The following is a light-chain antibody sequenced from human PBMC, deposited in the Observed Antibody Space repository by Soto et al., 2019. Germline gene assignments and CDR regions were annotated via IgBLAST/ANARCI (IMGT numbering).Light chain of an antibody. V-gene: IGKV3-11*01. CDR3: QQGTDWPPGT. J-gene: IGKJ1*01. CDR2: DAS. Sequence: EIVMTQSPATLSESPGERATLSCRASQSVSSNLAWYQQKPGQAPRLLIYDASNRATGIPDRFRGSGSGTDFTLTISSLEPEDFALYYCQQGTDWPPGTFGQGTKVDI. CDR1: QSVSSN.